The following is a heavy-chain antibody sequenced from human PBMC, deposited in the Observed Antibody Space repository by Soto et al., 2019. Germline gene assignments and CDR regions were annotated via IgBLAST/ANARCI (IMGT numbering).Heavy chain of an antibody. D-gene: IGHD2-21*02. J-gene: IGHJ4*02. Sequence: EVQVLESGGGLVQPGGSLRLSCAASGFTFSSYAMSWVRQGPGKGLEWVSAISESGGSTYYADSVKGRFTISRDNCRNTLYLQMNSLRVEDTAVYYCAKPSTLYCGGDCSCDYWGQGTLVTVSS. CDR1: GFTFSSYA. CDR2: ISESGGST. V-gene: IGHV3-23*01. CDR3: AKPSTLYCGGDCSCDY.